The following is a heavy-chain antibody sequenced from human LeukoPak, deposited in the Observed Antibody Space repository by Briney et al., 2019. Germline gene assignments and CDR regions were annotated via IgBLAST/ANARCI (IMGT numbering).Heavy chain of an antibody. V-gene: IGHV3-48*01. CDR2: IRSSSSTI. D-gene: IGHD3-10*01. CDR1: GFTFSSYS. CDR3: ARPSVVLWFGELLSLGAFDI. J-gene: IGHJ3*02. Sequence: GGSLRLSCAASGFTFSSYSMNWVCHSLEKRLECGSYIRSSSSTIYYADSVKGRFTISRDNAKNSLYLQMNSLRAEDTAVYYCARPSVVLWFGELLSLGAFDIWGQGTMVTVSS.